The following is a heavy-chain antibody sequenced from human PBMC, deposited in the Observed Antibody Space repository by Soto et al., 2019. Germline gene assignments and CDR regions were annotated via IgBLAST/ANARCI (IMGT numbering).Heavy chain of an antibody. CDR2: IYYSGST. Sequence: QVQLQESGPGLVKPSETLSLTCTVSGGSISSYYWSWIRQPPGKGLEWIGYIYYSGSTNYNPSLKSRVTISVDTSKNQFSLKLSSATAADTAVYYCARVYYDYIWGSYRFDWYFDLWGRGTLVTVSS. V-gene: IGHV4-59*01. D-gene: IGHD3-16*02. CDR3: ARVYYDYIWGSYRFDWYFDL. J-gene: IGHJ2*01. CDR1: GGSISSYY.